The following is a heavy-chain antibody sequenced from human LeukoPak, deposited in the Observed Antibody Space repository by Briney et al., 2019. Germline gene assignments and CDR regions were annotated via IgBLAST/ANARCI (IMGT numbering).Heavy chain of an antibody. CDR1: GYTFTGYY. CDR2: INPNSGGT. J-gene: IGHJ4*02. V-gene: IGHV1-2*04. Sequence: GASVKVSCKASGYTFTGYYMRWVRQAPGQGLEWMGWINPNSGGTNYAQKFQGWVTMTRDTSISTAYMELSRLRSDDTAVYYCARSRPRIQLWLLDYWGQGTLVTVSS. CDR3: ARSRPRIQLWLLDY. D-gene: IGHD5-18*01.